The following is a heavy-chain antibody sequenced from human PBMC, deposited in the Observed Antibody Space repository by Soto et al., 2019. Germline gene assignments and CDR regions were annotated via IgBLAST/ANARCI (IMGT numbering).Heavy chain of an antibody. Sequence: EVQLLESGGGLGQPGGSLRLSCSASGFPFSSYSLSWFRQAPNKGLEWVSVISGSGNRTIYADSVKGRFTVSRDNTKNTLFLQMNSLRPEDTAVYYWAPGKQLWQWFDPWVLGTLVTVSS. V-gene: IGHV3-23*01. CDR2: ISGSGNRT. CDR1: GFPFSSYS. CDR3: APGKQLWQWFDP. D-gene: IGHD2-21*01. J-gene: IGHJ5*02.